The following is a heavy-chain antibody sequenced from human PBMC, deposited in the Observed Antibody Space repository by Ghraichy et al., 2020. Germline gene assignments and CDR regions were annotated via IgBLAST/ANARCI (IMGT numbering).Heavy chain of an antibody. J-gene: IGHJ4*02. D-gene: IGHD3-22*01. CDR1: GFTFSGSA. CDR3: TRLDSSGYYGDY. CDR2: IRSKANSYAT. V-gene: IGHV3-73*01. Sequence: GESLNISCAASGFTFSGSAMHWVRQASGKGLEWVGRIRSKANSYATAYAASVKGRFTISRDDSKNTAYLQMNSLKTEDTAVYYCTRLDSSGYYGDYWGQGTLVTVSS.